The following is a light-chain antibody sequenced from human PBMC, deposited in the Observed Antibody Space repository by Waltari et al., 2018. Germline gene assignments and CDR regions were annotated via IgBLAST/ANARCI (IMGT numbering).Light chain of an antibody. CDR2: EGN. Sequence: QSALTQPASVSGSPGQSITIPCTGTTSDLGSYHLLYWYQQPPGEVPKLIIYEGNKRPSGVSNRFSGSKSGNTASLTISGLQPEDEADYYCCSYGGASIRIFGGGTKVTVL. V-gene: IGLV2-23*01. CDR3: CSYGGASIRI. J-gene: IGLJ2*01. CDR1: TSDLGSYHL.